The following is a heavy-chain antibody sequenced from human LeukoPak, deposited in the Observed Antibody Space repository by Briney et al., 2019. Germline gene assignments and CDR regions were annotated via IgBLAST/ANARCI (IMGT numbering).Heavy chain of an antibody. V-gene: IGHV4-34*01. D-gene: IGHD3-10*01. Sequence: SETLSLTCAVYVGSFNDYYWSWIRQPPGKGLEWIGEIIHSGSTNYNPSLKSRVTISVDTSKNQFSLKLTSVTAADTAVYYCARGRVISSGSYDPWGQGTLVSVSS. CDR2: IIHSGST. CDR3: ARGRVISSGSYDP. J-gene: IGHJ5*02. CDR1: VGSFNDYY.